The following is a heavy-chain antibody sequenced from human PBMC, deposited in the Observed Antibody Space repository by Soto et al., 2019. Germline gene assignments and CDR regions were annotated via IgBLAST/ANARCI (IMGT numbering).Heavy chain of an antibody. D-gene: IGHD7-27*01. CDR1: GGSISRSNW. Sequence: SETLSVTCAGSGGSISRSNWLGWVRQPPEKGLEWIGEIYHSGSTNYTPSLKSRVTISVDKSKNQFSLKLSSVTAADTAVYYCARGPGTGRTSGAISGQGTMVTVSS. CDR2: IYHSGST. J-gene: IGHJ3*02. CDR3: ARGPGTGRTSGAI. V-gene: IGHV4-4*02.